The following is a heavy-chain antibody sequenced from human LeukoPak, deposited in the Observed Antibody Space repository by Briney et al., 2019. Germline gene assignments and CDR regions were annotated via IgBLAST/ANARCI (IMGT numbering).Heavy chain of an antibody. V-gene: IGHV1-69*05. CDR1: GGTFSSYA. Sequence: ASVKVSCKASGGTFSSYAISWVRQAPGQGLEWMGGIIPIFGTAKYAQKVQGRVTMSTDESTSTAYMELSSLRSEDSAVYYCARQGGITVFGVAQPGGAFDIWGQGTMVTVSS. D-gene: IGHD3-3*01. J-gene: IGHJ3*02. CDR2: IIPIFGTA. CDR3: ARQGGITVFGVAQPGGAFDI.